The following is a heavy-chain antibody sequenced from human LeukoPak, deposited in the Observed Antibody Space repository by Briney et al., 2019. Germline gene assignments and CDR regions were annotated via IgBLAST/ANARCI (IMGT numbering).Heavy chain of an antibody. J-gene: IGHJ1*01. CDR1: GYTFTGYY. CDR2: INPKSGGT. D-gene: IGHD2-2*01. CDR3: ARAYRYCSTTSCYGYFQY. Sequence: ASVKVSCKAFGYTFTGYYVHWVRQAPGQGLEWMGWINPKSGGTNYAQKFQGRVTMTRDTSISTAYMELSRLRSDDTAVYYCARAYRYCSTTSCYGYFQYWGQGTLVTVSS. V-gene: IGHV1-2*02.